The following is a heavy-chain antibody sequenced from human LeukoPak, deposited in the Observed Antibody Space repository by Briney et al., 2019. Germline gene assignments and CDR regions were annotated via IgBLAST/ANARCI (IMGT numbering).Heavy chain of an antibody. CDR2: ISYGGSNK. CDR1: GVTFSSYG. J-gene: IGHJ4*02. D-gene: IGHD4-17*01. CDR3: AMRHPTPYSNDDGVLTDY. V-gene: IGHV3-30*03. Sequence: GGSLRLSCAASGVTFSSYGMHWVRQAPGKGLEWVAVISYGGSNKYYADSVKGPFTISRDNSKNTLYLQMNSLRVEDTAAYYWAMRHPTPYSNDDGVLTDYWGQGTLVTVFS.